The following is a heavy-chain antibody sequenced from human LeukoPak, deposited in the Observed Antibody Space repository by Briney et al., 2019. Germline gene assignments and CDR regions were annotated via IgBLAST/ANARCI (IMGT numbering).Heavy chain of an antibody. Sequence: PSETLSLTCSVSGGSLSSSSYYWKWIRQPPGKGLEWVGSIYYSGTTYYNSSLKSRVTISEDTSKNRFSLMLTSVTAADTAVYYCARQVSDYFYYYIDVWGEGTTVIVSS. CDR3: ARQVSDYFYYYIDV. V-gene: IGHV4-39*01. J-gene: IGHJ6*03. CDR1: GGSLSSSSYY. CDR2: IYYSGTT.